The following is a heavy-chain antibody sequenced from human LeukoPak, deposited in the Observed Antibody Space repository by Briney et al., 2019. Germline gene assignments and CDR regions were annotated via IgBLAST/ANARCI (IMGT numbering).Heavy chain of an antibody. D-gene: IGHD1-26*01. Sequence: GGSLRLSCAAAGFTFSSYNMNWVREAPGKGLEWVSSITSSSTYIYYADSVKGRFTISRDNARNSLYLQMNSLRVEDTAVYYCARDPYSGNYGDYYYYYMDVWGKGTTVTISS. CDR2: ITSSSTYI. V-gene: IGHV3-21*01. CDR1: GFTFSSYN. CDR3: ARDPYSGNYGDYYYYYMDV. J-gene: IGHJ6*03.